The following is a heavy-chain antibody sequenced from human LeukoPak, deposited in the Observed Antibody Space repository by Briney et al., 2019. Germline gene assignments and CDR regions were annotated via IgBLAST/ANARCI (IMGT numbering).Heavy chain of an antibody. CDR3: ASGGLGLEIYYYYYYMDV. J-gene: IGHJ6*03. D-gene: IGHD4-23*01. CDR2: IYYSGST. V-gene: IGHV4-59*01. CDR1: GGSISSYY. Sequence: SETLSLTCTVSGGSISSYYWSWIRQPPGKGLEWIGYIYYSGSTNYNPSLKSRVTISVDTSKNQFSLKLSSVTAADTAVYYCASGGLGLEIYYYYYYMDVWGKGTTVTVSS.